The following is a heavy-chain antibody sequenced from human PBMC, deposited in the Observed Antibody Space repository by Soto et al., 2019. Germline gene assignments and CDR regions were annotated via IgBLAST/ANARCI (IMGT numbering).Heavy chain of an antibody. CDR1: GFTFSTYW. Sequence: GGSLRLSCAAAGFTFSTYWMSWVRRAPGKGLEWVAHIKQDGSDIYYADSVKGRFTISRDNAKNSLYLQMNSLRAEDTAVYYCARDIVVVPAAIYYYYGMDVWGQGTTVTVSS. CDR2: IKQDGSDI. J-gene: IGHJ6*02. V-gene: IGHV3-7*01. CDR3: ARDIVVVPAAIYYYYGMDV. D-gene: IGHD2-2*01.